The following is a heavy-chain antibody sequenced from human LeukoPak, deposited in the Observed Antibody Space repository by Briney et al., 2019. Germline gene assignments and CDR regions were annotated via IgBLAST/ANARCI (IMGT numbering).Heavy chain of an antibody. V-gene: IGHV2-5*01. CDR1: GFSLSSSGVG. D-gene: IGHD3-22*01. CDR2: IYWNDDK. J-gene: IGHJ4*02. CDR3: ASRRGYYDSSGYYGLDFDY. Sequence: SGPTLVNPTQPLTLTCTFSGFSLSSSGVGVGWIRQPPGKALEWLALIYWNDDKRYSPSLKSRLTITKDTSKNQVVLTMTNMDPVDTATYYCASRRGYYDSSGYYGLDFDYWGQGTLVTVSS.